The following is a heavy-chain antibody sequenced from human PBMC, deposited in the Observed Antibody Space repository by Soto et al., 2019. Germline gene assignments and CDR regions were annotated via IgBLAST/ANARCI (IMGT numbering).Heavy chain of an antibody. CDR1: GFTFSSYD. Sequence: ESGGGLVQPGGSLRLSCPASGFTFSSYDMSWVRQAPGKGLEWVSAVSANGGRTYYADSVKGRLSNYRDNSKNTVYLQMSSLRDEDTAVYYCAKRGGYYYDYWGQGTLVTVSS. CDR2: VSANGGRT. CDR3: AKRGGYYYDY. V-gene: IGHV3-23*01. J-gene: IGHJ4*02. D-gene: IGHD3-16*01.